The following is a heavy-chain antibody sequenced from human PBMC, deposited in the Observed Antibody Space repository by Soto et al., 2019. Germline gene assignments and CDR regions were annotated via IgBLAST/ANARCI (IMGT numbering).Heavy chain of an antibody. D-gene: IGHD6-13*01. V-gene: IGHV3-23*01. CDR2: MSGSGSVT. CDR1: GFTLTRYA. J-gene: IGHJ6*02. CDR3: AKDKEGSTWYYYGMDV. Sequence: GCLRLAGLVSGFTLTRYAMSWVRQAPGKGLEWVSTMSGSGSVTYYADSVKGRFSISRDSSKNTLYLQMSSLRVEDTAVYYCAKDKEGSTWYYYGMDVWGQGTKVTVYS.